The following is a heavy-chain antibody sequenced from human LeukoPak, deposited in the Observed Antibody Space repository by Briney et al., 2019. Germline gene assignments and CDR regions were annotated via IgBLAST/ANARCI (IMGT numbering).Heavy chain of an antibody. CDR1: GGSISSGSDY. Sequence: PSETLSLTCTVWGGSISSGSDYWGWIRQPPGKGLEWIGSLYYSGSTYYNPSLKSRVTISLDTSKNQFSLRLSSVTAADTALYYCASTYYYVLTRLHNWGQGTLVTVSS. J-gene: IGHJ4*02. D-gene: IGHD3-10*02. CDR3: ASTYYYVLTRLHN. CDR2: LYYSGST. V-gene: IGHV4-39*01.